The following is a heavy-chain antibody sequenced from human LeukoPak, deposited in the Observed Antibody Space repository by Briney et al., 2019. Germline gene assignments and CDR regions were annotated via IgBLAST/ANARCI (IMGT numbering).Heavy chain of an antibody. D-gene: IGHD3-10*01. V-gene: IGHV3-48*04. CDR1: GFTLSSYS. J-gene: IGHJ4*01. CDR2: TGSSSTTI. Sequence: PGGSLRLSCAASGFTLSSYSMNWVRQAPGKGLEWVSYTGSSSTTIYYADSVKGRFTISRDNSKNSLYLQMNSLRVEDTAMYYCTRLSAVLRGPEPIHYFDSWGQGTLVTVSS. CDR3: TRLSAVLRGPEPIHYFDS.